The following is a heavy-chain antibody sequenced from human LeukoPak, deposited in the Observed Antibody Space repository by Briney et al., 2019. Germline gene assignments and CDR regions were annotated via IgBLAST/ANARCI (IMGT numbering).Heavy chain of an antibody. D-gene: IGHD1-7*01. CDR2: LSGRSNSI. CDR1: GFTFTTYG. J-gene: IGHJ4*02. Sequence: GGSLRLSCAASGFTFTTYGMNWLRQAPGKGLEWVSYLSGRSNSIYYAESVKGRFTISRDNAKNSLYLQMNSLRAEDTAVYYCAVKGWTGTTVHRAQPDYWGQGTLVTVSS. V-gene: IGHV3-48*01. CDR3: AVKGWTGTTVHRAQPDY.